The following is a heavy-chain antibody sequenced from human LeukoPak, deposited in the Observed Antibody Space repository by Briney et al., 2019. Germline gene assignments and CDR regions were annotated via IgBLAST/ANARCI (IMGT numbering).Heavy chain of an antibody. J-gene: IGHJ4*02. CDR2: ISSRGTTI. Sequence: GGSLRLSCAASGFTVSRNYMTWVRQAPGKGLEWVSYISSRGTTIYYADSVKGRFTISRDNAKKSLHLQMNSLRAEDTALYYCARGEEYSSSLYQCDYWGQGTLVTVSS. D-gene: IGHD6-13*01. V-gene: IGHV3-48*01. CDR1: GFTVSRNY. CDR3: ARGEEYSSSLYQCDY.